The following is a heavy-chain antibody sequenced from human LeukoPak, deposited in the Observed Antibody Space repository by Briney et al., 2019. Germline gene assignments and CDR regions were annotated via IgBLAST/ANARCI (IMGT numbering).Heavy chain of an antibody. CDR2: IYHSGST. V-gene: IGHV4-30-2*06. CDR3: ARNTYYYGSGSYYLDY. D-gene: IGHD3-10*01. CDR1: GGSISSGGYS. J-gene: IGHJ4*02. Sequence: PSQTLSLTCAVSGGSISSGGYSWSWMRQSPGKGREWIGYIYHSGSTYYNPSLKSRVTISVDRSKNQFSLKLSSVTAADTAVYYCARNTYYYGSGSYYLDYWGQGTLVTVSS.